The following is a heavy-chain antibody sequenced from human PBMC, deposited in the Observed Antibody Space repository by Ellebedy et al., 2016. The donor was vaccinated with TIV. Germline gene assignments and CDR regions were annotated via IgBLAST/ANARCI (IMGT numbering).Heavy chain of an antibody. CDR1: GFSLSTTRVS. CDR3: ARTDGSGWAFDS. D-gene: IGHD6-19*01. CDR2: IDWDDDK. Sequence: SGPTLVKPTQTLTLTCTFSGFSLSTTRVSVSWIRQPPGKALEWLARIDWDDDKYFNISLRTRLTISKDTSKNQVVLTMTNMDPVDTATYYCARTDGSGWAFDSWGQGTLVTVSS. V-gene: IGHV2-70*11. J-gene: IGHJ4*02.